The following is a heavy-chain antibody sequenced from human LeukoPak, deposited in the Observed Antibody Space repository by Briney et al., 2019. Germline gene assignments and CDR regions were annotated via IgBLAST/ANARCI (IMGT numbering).Heavy chain of an antibody. CDR1: GSIFNTFS. J-gene: IGHJ4*02. CDR2: ISSSGNTI. Sequence: PGGSLRLSCAASGSIFNTFSMNWVRQAPGKGLEWISYISSSGNTIYYADSVKGRFTISRDNAKNSLYLQMNSLRADDTALYYCARVRGLVAAGHYFDYWGQGTLVTISS. CDR3: ARVRGLVAAGHYFDY. D-gene: IGHD6-13*01. V-gene: IGHV3-48*01.